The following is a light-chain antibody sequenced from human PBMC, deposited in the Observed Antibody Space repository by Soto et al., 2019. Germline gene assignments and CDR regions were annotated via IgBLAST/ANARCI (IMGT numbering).Light chain of an antibody. CDR1: QSVSKY. CDR3: QQRSNWPIT. CDR2: DAS. V-gene: IGKV3-11*01. J-gene: IGKJ5*01. Sequence: EIVLTQSPATLSLSPGERVTLSCRTSQSVSKYFAWYQQKPGRAPRLLIYDASSRATGIPARFIGSGSGTDFTLTISSLEPEDVAIYYCQQRSNWPITFGQGTRLEIK.